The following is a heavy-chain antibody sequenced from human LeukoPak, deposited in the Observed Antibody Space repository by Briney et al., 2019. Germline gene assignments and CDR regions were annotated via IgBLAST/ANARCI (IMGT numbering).Heavy chain of an antibody. V-gene: IGHV3-21*01. D-gene: IGHD3-10*01. CDR1: GFTFSSYS. CDR2: ISSSSSYI. Sequence: GGSLRLSCAASGFTFSSYSMNWVRQAPGKGLEWVSSISSSSSYIYYADSVRGRFTISRDNAKNSLYLQMNSLRAEDTAVYYCARDYVGDPFDYWGQGTLVTVSS. CDR3: ARDYVGDPFDY. J-gene: IGHJ4*02.